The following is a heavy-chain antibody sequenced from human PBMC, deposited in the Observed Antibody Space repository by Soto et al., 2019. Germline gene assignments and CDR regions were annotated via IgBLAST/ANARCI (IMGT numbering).Heavy chain of an antibody. CDR1: GYTFTSYA. J-gene: IGHJ4*01. V-gene: IGHV1-3*01. CDR2: INAGNGNT. Sequence: QVQLVQSGAEVKKPGASVKVSCKASGYTFTSYAMHWVRQAPGQRLEWMGWINAGNGNTKYSQKFQGRVTITRDTSASTAYMELSSLRSEDTAVYYCARDFGRITMVRGVTGGYDYWGHGTLVTVSS. CDR3: ARDFGRITMVRGVTGGYDY. D-gene: IGHD3-10*01.